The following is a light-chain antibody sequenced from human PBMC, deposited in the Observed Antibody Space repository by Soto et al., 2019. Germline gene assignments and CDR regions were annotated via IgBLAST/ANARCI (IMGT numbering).Light chain of an antibody. CDR3: QQTYSALLFT. CDR2: ASS. Sequence: DIQSTKSPFSLSASVGDRVTLTCRASQTISNYLNWYQQKPGKAPKLLIYASSSLQSGVPSRFSGSGSGTDFTLTISSLQPEDFATYYCQQTYSALLFTFGPGTKVDIK. V-gene: IGKV1-39*01. CDR1: QTISNY. J-gene: IGKJ3*01.